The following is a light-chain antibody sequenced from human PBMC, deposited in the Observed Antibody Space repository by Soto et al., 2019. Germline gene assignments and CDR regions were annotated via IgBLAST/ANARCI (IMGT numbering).Light chain of an antibody. V-gene: IGKV3-20*01. Sequence: EIVLTQSPGTLSLSPGRRATLSCRSSQTISSSSLAWYQQSPGQAPRLLIYGASTRATGVPDRFSGRGSGTDFTLTISRLEPEDFAVYYCQRYGRSDPITFGPGTKVDIK. J-gene: IGKJ3*01. CDR3: QRYGRSDPIT. CDR1: QTISSSS. CDR2: GAS.